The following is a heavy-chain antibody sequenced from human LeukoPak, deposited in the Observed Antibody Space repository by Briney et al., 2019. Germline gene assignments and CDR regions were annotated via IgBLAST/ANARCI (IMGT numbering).Heavy chain of an antibody. CDR1: GGSISSGSYY. CDR3: ARGGISTVSSTSCYFDY. D-gene: IGHD2-2*01. V-gene: IGHV4-61*02. CDR2: IYTSGST. Sequence: SETLSLTCTVSGGSISSGSYYWSWIRQPAGKGLEWIGRIYTSGSTNYNPSLKSRVTISVDTSKNQFSLKLSSVTAADTAVHYCARGGISTVSSTSCYFDYWGQGTLVTVSS. J-gene: IGHJ4*02.